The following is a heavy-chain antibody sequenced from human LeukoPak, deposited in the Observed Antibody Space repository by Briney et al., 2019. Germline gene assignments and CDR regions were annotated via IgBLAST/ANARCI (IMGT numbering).Heavy chain of an antibody. Sequence: SETLSLTCTVSGGSITNSNSYWVWIRQAAGKGLEWIGSVYYSGITQYNPSLKSRVTISVDMSKNHFSLRLSSVTAADTAVYYCARGRGLLYYYYYMDVWGKGTTVTVSS. J-gene: IGHJ6*03. D-gene: IGHD3-10*01. CDR3: ARGRGLLYYYYYMDV. CDR1: GGSITNSNSY. CDR2: VYYSGIT. V-gene: IGHV4-39*02.